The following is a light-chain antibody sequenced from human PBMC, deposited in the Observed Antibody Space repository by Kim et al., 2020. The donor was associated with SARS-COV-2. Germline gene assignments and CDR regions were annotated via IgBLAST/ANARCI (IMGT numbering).Light chain of an antibody. CDR1: QSVSNK. CDR2: GAS. V-gene: IGKV3-15*01. J-gene: IGKJ4*01. CDR3: QQYDNWPPLT. Sequence: VSPGERATLSCRASQSVSNKLAWYQQKPGQAPRLLIHGASTRATGIPARFSGSGSGTEFTLTISSLQSEDFAVYYCQQYDNWPPLTFGGGTKLEI.